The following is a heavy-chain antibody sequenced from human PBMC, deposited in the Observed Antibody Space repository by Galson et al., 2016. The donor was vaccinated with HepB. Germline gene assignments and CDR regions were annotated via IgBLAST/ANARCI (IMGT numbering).Heavy chain of an antibody. J-gene: IGHJ4*02. Sequence: SVKVSCKAYGYSFTGYCIHWVRQAPGQGLEWLGWLNPDRGNTNFAQNFQGRVTMTRDTSINTAYMELTSLKSDDTAVYYCAREPLELKRFDYWGQGTLVTVSS. CDR1: GYSFTGYC. CDR3: AREPLELKRFDY. CDR2: LNPDRGNT. V-gene: IGHV1-2*02. D-gene: IGHD1-1*01.